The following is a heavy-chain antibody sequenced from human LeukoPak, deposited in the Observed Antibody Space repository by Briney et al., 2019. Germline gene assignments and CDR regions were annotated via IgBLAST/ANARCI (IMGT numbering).Heavy chain of an antibody. D-gene: IGHD3-16*02. Sequence: GGSLRLSCAASGFTVSNNYMMWVPQAPGKGLEWVSVTYSGGSTYYADSVKGRFTISRDNSKNTLYLQMNSLRAEDTAVYYCARDQYDYVWGSYRYFDYWGQGTLVTVPS. CDR2: TYSGGST. V-gene: IGHV3-66*01. CDR3: ARDQYDYVWGSYRYFDY. J-gene: IGHJ4*02. CDR1: GFTVSNNY.